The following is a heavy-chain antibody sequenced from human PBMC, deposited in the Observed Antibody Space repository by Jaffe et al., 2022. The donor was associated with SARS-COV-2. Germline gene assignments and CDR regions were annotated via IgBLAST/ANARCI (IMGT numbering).Heavy chain of an antibody. CDR1: GFTFDDYA. D-gene: IGHD3-22*01. CDR2: ISWDGGST. CDR3: AKGRPNYYDSSDTASLDY. V-gene: IGHV3-43D*03. J-gene: IGHJ4*02. Sequence: EVQLVESGGVVVQPGGSLRLSCAASGFTFDDYAMHWVRQAPGKGLEWVSLISWDGGSTYYADSVKGRFTISRDNSKNSLYLQMNSLRAEDTALYYCAKGRPNYYDSSDTASLDYWGQGTLVTVSS.